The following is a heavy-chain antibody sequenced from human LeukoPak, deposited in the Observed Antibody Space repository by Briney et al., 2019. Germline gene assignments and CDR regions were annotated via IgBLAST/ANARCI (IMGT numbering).Heavy chain of an antibody. J-gene: IGHJ1*01. Sequence: PSETLSLTCTFSGDFISSSSYYWGWIRQPPGKGLEWIGDIYYTGKTYYNPSLKSRVFISIDTSKNYFSLNLNFVTAADTAVYYCARRRYYDSTGYFEWGRGSLVTVSS. V-gene: IGHV4-39*02. D-gene: IGHD3-22*01. CDR3: ARRRYYDSTGYFE. CDR1: GDFISSSSYY. CDR2: IYYTGKT.